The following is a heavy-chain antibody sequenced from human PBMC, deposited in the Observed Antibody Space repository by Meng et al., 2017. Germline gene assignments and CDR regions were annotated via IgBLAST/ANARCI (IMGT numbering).Heavy chain of an antibody. CDR2: INSDGNLI. Sequence: GGSLILSCAASGFTFRNYWMHWVRQAPGTGLVWVSRINSDGNLISYADSVKGRFTISRDNAKNTLYLQMHSMRAEDTAVYYCARGQDQYSSGWNAFDIWCQGTMVTVSS. D-gene: IGHD6-19*01. J-gene: IGHJ3*02. CDR3: ARGQDQYSSGWNAFDI. CDR1: GFTFRNYW. V-gene: IGHV3-74*01.